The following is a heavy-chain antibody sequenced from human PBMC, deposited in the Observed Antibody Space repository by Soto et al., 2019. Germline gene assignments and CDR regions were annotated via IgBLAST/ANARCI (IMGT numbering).Heavy chain of an antibody. J-gene: IGHJ6*02. V-gene: IGHV1-2*02. D-gene: IGHD5-18*01. CDR2: INPNSGGT. CDR1: GYTFTSYD. CDR3: ARDSGDTVSYYYYYYGMDV. Sequence: ASVKVSCKASGYTFTSYDINWVRQATGQGLEWMGWINPNSGGTDYAQKFQGRVTMTRDTSISTAYMELSRLRSDDTAVYYCARDSGDTVSYYYYYYGMDVWGQGTTVTVSS.